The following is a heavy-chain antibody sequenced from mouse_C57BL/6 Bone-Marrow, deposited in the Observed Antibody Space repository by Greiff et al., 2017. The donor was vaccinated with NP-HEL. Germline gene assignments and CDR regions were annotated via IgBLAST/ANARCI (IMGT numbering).Heavy chain of an antibody. V-gene: IGHV1-26*01. CDR1: GYTFTDYY. CDR3: ARAGGAMDY. J-gene: IGHJ4*01. CDR2: INPNNGGT. Sequence: EVQLQQSGPELVKPGASVQISCKASGYTFTDYYMNRVKQSHGKSLEWIGDINPNNGGTSYNQKFKGKATLTVDKSSSTAYMELRSLTSEDSAVYYCARAGGAMDYWGQGTSVTVSS.